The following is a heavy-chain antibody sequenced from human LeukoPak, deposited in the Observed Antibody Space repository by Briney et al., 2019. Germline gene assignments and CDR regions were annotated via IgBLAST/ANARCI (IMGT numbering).Heavy chain of an antibody. CDR2: IYHSESI. J-gene: IGHJ4*02. V-gene: IGHV4-38-2*02. D-gene: IGHD3-16*02. CDR3: ARLGNYDYVWGSYRYNPFDY. CDR1: GYPMSSGYY. Sequence: ADTVSLICTLCGYPMSSGYYWGWPGQRPGKGLEWICSIYHSESIYYNPSLKGRVTISVDTSKNQFSLKLSSVTAAATAVYYCARLGNYDYVWGSYRYNPFDYWGQGTLVTVSS.